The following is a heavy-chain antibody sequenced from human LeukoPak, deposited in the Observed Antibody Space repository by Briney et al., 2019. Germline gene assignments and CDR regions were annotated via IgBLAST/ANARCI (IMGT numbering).Heavy chain of an antibody. CDR1: GFTFSSYW. CDR3: ARGPVLRFLEWLQNDAFDI. D-gene: IGHD3-3*01. CDR2: INSDGSST. Sequence: PGGSLRLSCAASGFTFSSYWMHWVRQAPGKGLVWVSRINSDGSSTSYADSVKGRFTISRDNAKNTLYLQMNSLRAEDTAVYYCARGPVLRFLEWLQNDAFDIWGQGTMVTVSS. J-gene: IGHJ3*02. V-gene: IGHV3-74*01.